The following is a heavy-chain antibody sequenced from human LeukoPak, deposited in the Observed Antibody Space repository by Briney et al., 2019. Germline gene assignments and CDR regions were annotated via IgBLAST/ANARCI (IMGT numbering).Heavy chain of an antibody. CDR2: INHRGST. J-gene: IGHJ3*02. CDR3: ASRSGSFSDALDI. D-gene: IGHD3-10*01. CDR1: GGSFSGYY. Sequence: SETLSLTCAVYGGSFSGYYWSWIRQPPGKGLEWIGEINHRGSTNYNPSLKSRVTISVDTSKNQFSLKLSSVTAADTAVYYCASRSGSFSDALDIWGQGTLVTVSS. V-gene: IGHV4-34*01.